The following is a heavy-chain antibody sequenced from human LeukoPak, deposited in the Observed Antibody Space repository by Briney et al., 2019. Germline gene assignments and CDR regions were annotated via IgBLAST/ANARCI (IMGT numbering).Heavy chain of an antibody. J-gene: IGHJ3*02. CDR3: ARASGYSSGWYRRNAFDI. V-gene: IGHV1-8*03. Sequence: ASVKVSCKASGYTFTSYDINWVRQATGQGLEWMGWMNPNSGNTGYAQKFQGRVTITRNTAISTAYMELSSLRSEDTAVYYCARASGYSSGWYRRNAFDIWGQGTMVTVSS. CDR2: MNPNSGNT. D-gene: IGHD6-19*01. CDR1: GYTFTSYD.